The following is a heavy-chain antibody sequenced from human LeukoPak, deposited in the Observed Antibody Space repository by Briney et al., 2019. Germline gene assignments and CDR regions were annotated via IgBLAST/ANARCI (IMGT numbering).Heavy chain of an antibody. V-gene: IGHV3-23*01. CDR2: ISGGGETT. CDR3: ARDYADYVGYFFFDY. D-gene: IGHD4-17*01. Sequence: QSGGSLRLSCAASGFTFNNYAMNWVRQAPGKGLEWVSSISGGGETTYYADSAKGRFTISRDNSQSTLYLQMNSLRAEDTAVYYCARDYADYVGYFFFDYWGQGTLVTVSS. CDR1: GFTFNNYA. J-gene: IGHJ4*02.